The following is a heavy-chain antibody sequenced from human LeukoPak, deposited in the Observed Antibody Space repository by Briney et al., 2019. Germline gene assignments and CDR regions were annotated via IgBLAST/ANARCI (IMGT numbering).Heavy chain of an antibody. D-gene: IGHD3-10*01. J-gene: IGHJ4*02. Sequence: FTXXXHXXXWVRQAXGKGXXXVSAVTVSGTNTYYAYSVKGRFTISRDNYEKTLYLQMKRLRDEDTALYFCAKDTIVYNKPFDCWGQGTLVTVSS. CDR3: AKDTIVYNKPFDC. CDR2: VTVSGTNT. V-gene: IGHV3-23*01. CDR1: FTXXXHX.